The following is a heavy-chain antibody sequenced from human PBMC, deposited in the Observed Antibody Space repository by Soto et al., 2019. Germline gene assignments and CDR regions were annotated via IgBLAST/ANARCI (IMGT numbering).Heavy chain of an antibody. CDR2: IYYSGST. D-gene: IGHD3-9*01. Sequence: PSETLSLTCTVSGGSVSSDSYYWSWIRQPPGKGLEWIGYIYYSGSTNYNPSLKSRVTISVDTSKNQFSLKLSSVTAADTAVYYCARDGLRYFGWLSGIDYWGQGTLVTVAS. V-gene: IGHV4-61*01. CDR1: GGSVSSDSYY. CDR3: ARDGLRYFGWLSGIDY. J-gene: IGHJ4*02.